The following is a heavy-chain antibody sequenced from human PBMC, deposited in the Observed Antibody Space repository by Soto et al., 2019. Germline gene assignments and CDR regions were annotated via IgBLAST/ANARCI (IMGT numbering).Heavy chain of an antibody. V-gene: IGHV3-30*18. Sequence: GGSLRLSCAACGFTFSSYGMHWVRQAPGTGLEWVAVISYDGSNKYYADSVKGRFTISRDNSKNTLYLQMNSLRAEDTAVYYCAKDLGIHYYYYGMDVWGQGTTVTVSS. D-gene: IGHD5-18*01. CDR2: ISYDGSNK. J-gene: IGHJ6*02. CDR3: AKDLGIHYYYYGMDV. CDR1: GFTFSSYG.